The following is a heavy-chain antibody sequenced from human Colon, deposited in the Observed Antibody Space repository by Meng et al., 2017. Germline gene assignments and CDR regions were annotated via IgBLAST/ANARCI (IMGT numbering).Heavy chain of an antibody. CDR1: GGSVSIGNYY. CDR3: AGGPWELDY. CDR2: GSA. D-gene: IGHD1-26*01. J-gene: IGHJ4*02. Sequence: QVQLQGSGPGLVRPSETLPLTCTASGGSVSIGNYYWSWVRQPPGKGLEWIASGSANFHPSLKSRVIMSVDTSKNQFSLRLTSVTAADTAVYHCAGGPWELDYWGQGTLVTVSS. V-gene: IGHV4-61*01.